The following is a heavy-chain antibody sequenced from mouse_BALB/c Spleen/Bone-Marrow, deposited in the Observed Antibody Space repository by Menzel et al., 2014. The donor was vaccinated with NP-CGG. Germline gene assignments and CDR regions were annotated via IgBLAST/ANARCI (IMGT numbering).Heavy chain of an antibody. V-gene: IGHV2-9*02. Sequence: QVQLKQSGPGLVAPSQSLSITCTVSGFSLTSYGVHWVRQPPGKGLGWLGVIWAGGSTNYNSALMSRLSISKDNSKSQVFLKMNSLQTDDTAMYYCARAAYRYDVTWFAYWGQGTLVTVSA. CDR2: IWAGGST. CDR3: ARAAYRYDVTWFAY. CDR1: GFSLTSYG. J-gene: IGHJ3*01. D-gene: IGHD2-14*01.